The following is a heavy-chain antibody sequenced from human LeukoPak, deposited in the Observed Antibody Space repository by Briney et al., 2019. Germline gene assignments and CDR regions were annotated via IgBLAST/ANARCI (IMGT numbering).Heavy chain of an antibody. J-gene: IGHJ4*02. Sequence: GASVKVSCKASGGTFSSYAISWVRQAPGQGLEWMGGIIPIFGTANYAQKFQGRVTITADESTSTAYMELSSLRSEDTAVYYCAILSRGYSGYDLGYWGQGTVVTVYS. CDR2: IIPIFGTA. CDR1: GGTFSSYA. CDR3: AILSRGYSGYDLGY. D-gene: IGHD5-12*01. V-gene: IGHV1-69*13.